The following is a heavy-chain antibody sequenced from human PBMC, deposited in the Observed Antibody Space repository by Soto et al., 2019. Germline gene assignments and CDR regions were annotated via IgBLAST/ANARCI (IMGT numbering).Heavy chain of an antibody. Sequence: SETLSLTCIVSGDSLSSSHYYWAWIRQPPGKGLEWIGTIYYSGSTYYNPSLKSRVTISVDTSENQLSLKLRSVTAADTAIYFCARHGPNYDVETYFPPPESWGQGTLVTVSS. CDR2: IYYSGST. D-gene: IGHD3-22*01. V-gene: IGHV4-39*01. CDR1: GDSLSSSHYY. CDR3: ARHGPNYDVETYFPPPES. J-gene: IGHJ4*02.